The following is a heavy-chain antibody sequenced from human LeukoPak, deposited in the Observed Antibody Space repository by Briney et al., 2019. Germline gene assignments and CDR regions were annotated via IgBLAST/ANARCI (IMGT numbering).Heavy chain of an antibody. CDR2: IYHSGST. J-gene: IGHJ6*04. Sequence: SETLSLTCTVSGGSISSGGYYWSWIRQPPGKGLEWIGYIYHSGSTYYNPSLKSRVTISVDRSKNQFSLKLSSVTAADTAMYYCARPFYYDILTGYSGALDVWGKGTTVIVSS. D-gene: IGHD3-9*01. CDR1: GGSISSGGYY. CDR3: ARPFYYDILTGYSGALDV. V-gene: IGHV4-30-2*01.